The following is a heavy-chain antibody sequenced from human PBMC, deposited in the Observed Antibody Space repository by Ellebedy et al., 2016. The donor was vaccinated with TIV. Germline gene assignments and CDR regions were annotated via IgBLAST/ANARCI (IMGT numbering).Heavy chain of an antibody. J-gene: IGHJ6*02. CDR1: GGSISSYY. CDR2: IYYSGST. D-gene: IGHD6-19*01. V-gene: IGHV4-59*01. CDR3: ARGSVAGIRPNYYYGMDV. Sequence: MPSETLSLTCTVSGGSISSYYWSWIRQPSGKGLEWIGYIYYSGSTNYNPSLKSRVTISVDTSKNQFSLKLSSVTAADTAVYYCARGSVAGIRPNYYYGMDVWGQGTTVTVSS.